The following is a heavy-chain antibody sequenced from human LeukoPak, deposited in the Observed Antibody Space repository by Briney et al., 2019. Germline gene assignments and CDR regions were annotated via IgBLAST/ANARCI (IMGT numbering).Heavy chain of an antibody. CDR3: AKPLPYGSLFDY. Sequence: GGSLRLSCAASGFTFSSYAMSWVRQAPGKGLEWVSAISGSGGGTVYADSVKGRFTISRDNSNNTVYLQMNSLRAEDTAVYYCAKPLPYGSLFDYWGQGTLVTVSS. CDR2: ISGSGGGT. J-gene: IGHJ4*02. D-gene: IGHD4-17*01. V-gene: IGHV3-23*01. CDR1: GFTFSSYA.